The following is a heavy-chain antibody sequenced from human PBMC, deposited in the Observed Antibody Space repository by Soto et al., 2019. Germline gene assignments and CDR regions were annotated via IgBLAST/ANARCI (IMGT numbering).Heavy chain of an antibody. Sequence: SETLSLTCAVYGGSFSGYYWSWIRQPPGKGLEWIGEINHSGSTNYNPSLKSRVTISVDTSKNQFSLKLSSVTAADTAVYYCARGQSTQEDIVVVPAAWRMDNWFDPWGQGTLVTVSS. D-gene: IGHD2-2*01. V-gene: IGHV4-34*01. CDR2: INHSGST. J-gene: IGHJ5*02. CDR3: ARGQSTQEDIVVVPAAWRMDNWFDP. CDR1: GGSFSGYY.